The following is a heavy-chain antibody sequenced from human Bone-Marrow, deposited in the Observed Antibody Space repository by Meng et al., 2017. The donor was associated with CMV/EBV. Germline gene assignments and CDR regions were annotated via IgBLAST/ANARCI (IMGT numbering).Heavy chain of an antibody. J-gene: IGHJ5*02. CDR3: ARGYRGRTT. CDR2: IYYSGST. Sequence: GSLRLSCTVSGGSISSYYWSWIRQPPGKGLEWIGYIYYSGSTNYNPSLKSRVTISVDTSKNQFSLKLSSVTAADTAVYYCARGYRGRTTWGQGTLVTVSS. V-gene: IGHV4-59*12. CDR1: GGSISSYY. D-gene: IGHD5-12*01.